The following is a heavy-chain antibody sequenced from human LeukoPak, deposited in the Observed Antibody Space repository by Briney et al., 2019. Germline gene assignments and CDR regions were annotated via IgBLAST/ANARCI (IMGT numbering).Heavy chain of an antibody. D-gene: IGHD6-19*01. V-gene: IGHV4-39*01. J-gene: IGHJ5*02. CDR3: ARPAGSGYSSGWYSDWFDP. CDR1: GGSISSSSYY. Sequence: PSXXLSLTCTVSGGSISSSSYYWGWIRQPPGKGQEWIGSIYYSGSTYYNPSIKSRVTISVNTTKNKFSLKLSSVSAADTAVYYCARPAGSGYSSGWYSDWFDPWGQGTLVTVSS. CDR2: IYYSGST.